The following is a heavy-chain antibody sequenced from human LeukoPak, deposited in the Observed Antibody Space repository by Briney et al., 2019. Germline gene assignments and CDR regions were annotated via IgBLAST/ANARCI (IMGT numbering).Heavy chain of an antibody. CDR1: GYTFTSYG. V-gene: IGHV1-18*01. Sequence: ASVEVSCKASGYTFTSYGISWVRQAPGQGLEWMGWISAYNGNTNYAQKLQGRVTMTTDTSTSTAYMELRSLRSDDTAVYYCAREGCSSTSCYQRARNPPKYYFDYWGQGTLVTVSS. CDR3: AREGCSSTSCYQRARNPPKYYFDY. J-gene: IGHJ4*02. D-gene: IGHD2-2*01. CDR2: ISAYNGNT.